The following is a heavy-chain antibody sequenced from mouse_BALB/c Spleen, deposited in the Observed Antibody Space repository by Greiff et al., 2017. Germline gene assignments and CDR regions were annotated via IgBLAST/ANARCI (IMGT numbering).Heavy chain of an antibody. CDR1: GFTFSNYW. D-gene: IGHD1-1*02. CDR2: IRLKSNNYAT. CDR3: TRRGGNYAMGY. V-gene: IGHV6-6*02. J-gene: IGHJ4*01. Sequence: EVKLMESGGGLVQPGGSMKLSCVASGFTFSNYWMNWVRQSPEKGLEWVAEIRLKSNNYATHYAESVKGRFTISRDDSKSSVYLQMNNLRAEDTGIYYCTRRGGNYAMGYWGQGTSVTVSS.